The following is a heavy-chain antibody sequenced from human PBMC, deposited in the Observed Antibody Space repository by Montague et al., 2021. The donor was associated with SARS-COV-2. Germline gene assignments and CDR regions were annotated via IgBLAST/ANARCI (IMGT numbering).Heavy chain of an antibody. CDR2: ISDSGST. CDR1: GGSISSSSYY. Sequence: SETLSLTCTVSGGSISSSSYYWSWFRQPPGKGLEWIGYISDSGSTNYNPSLTSRATMSVDTSKNQFSLKVNSVTAADTAVYYCARHYSATLPAVYWGQGTLVTVSS. J-gene: IGHJ4*02. CDR3: ARHYSATLPAVY. D-gene: IGHD2-15*01. V-gene: IGHV4-61*05.